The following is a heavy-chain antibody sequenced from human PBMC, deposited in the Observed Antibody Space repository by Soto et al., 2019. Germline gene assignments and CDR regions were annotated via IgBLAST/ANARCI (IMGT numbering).Heavy chain of an antibody. D-gene: IGHD3-16*01. Sequence: EVRLVETGGGLIQPGGSLRLSCAASGGTVRSNYLSWVRQAPGTGLEWVSVVYGGGSIFYADSVKGRFTISRDNSKNTLYLQMNSLRAEDTAVYYCARGPTDYDPSGTFEYWGPGTLVTVSS. J-gene: IGHJ4*02. CDR1: GGTVRSNY. CDR2: VYGGGSI. CDR3: ARGPTDYDPSGTFEY. V-gene: IGHV3-53*02.